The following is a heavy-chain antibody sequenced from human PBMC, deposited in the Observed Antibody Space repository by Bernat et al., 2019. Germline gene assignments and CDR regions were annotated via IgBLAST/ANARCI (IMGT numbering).Heavy chain of an antibody. CDR1: GFTFSSYG. V-gene: IGHV3-30*18. Sequence: QVQLVESGGGVVQPGRSLRLSCAASGFTFSSYGMHWVRQAPGKGLEWVAVISYDGSNKYYVDSVKGRFTISRDNSKNTLYLQMNSLRAEDTAVYYCAKDLGYYDILTGYYYYYYGMDVWGQGTTVTVSS. CDR2: ISYDGSNK. J-gene: IGHJ6*02. CDR3: AKDLGYYDILTGYYYYYYGMDV. D-gene: IGHD3-9*01.